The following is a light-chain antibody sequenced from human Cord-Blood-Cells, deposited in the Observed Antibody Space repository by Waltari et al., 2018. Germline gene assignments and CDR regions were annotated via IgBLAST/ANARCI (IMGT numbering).Light chain of an antibody. V-gene: IGLV2-11*01. Sequence: QSALTQPRSVSGSPGQSVTISCTGTSSDVGGYNYVSWYQQHPGKAPKLMIYDVSKRTSGVPVRFSVSKSGTTPSLTISVLQAEDGADYYCCSYAGSYTVVFGGGTELTVL. CDR1: SSDVGGYNY. CDR3: CSYAGSYTVV. CDR2: DVS. J-gene: IGLJ2*01.